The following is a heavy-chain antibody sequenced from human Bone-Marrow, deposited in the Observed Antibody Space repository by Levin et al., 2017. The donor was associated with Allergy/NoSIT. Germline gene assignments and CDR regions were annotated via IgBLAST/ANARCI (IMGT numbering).Heavy chain of an antibody. CDR2: MNPNSGNT. CDR1: GYTFTSYD. Sequence: ASVKVSCKASGYTFTSYDINWVRQATGQGLEWMGWMNPNSGNTGYAQKFQGRVTMTRNTSISTAYMELSSLRSEDTAVYYCARAHYYDSSGYHARYYDDGMDVWGQGTTVTVSS. V-gene: IGHV1-8*01. CDR3: ARAHYYDSSGYHARYYDDGMDV. D-gene: IGHD3-22*01. J-gene: IGHJ6*02.